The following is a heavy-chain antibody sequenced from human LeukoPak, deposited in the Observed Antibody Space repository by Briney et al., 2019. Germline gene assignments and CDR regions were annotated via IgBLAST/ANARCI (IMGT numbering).Heavy chain of an antibody. V-gene: IGHV4-38-2*02. CDR1: GYSISSGYY. CDR2: MYHSGTT. J-gene: IGHJ5*02. Sequence: SETLSLTCTVPGYSISSGYYWGWIRQPPGKGLEWIGSMYHSGTTNYNPSLKSRVTISVDTSKNQFSVRLTSVTATDTAVYYCARFSVSQAWFDPWGQGTLVTVSS. CDR3: ARFSVSQAWFDP. D-gene: IGHD2-8*01.